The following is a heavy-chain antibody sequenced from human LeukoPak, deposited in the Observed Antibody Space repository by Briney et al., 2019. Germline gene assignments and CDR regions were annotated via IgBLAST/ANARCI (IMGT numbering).Heavy chain of an antibody. D-gene: IGHD5-18*01. CDR3: ARLDTAMDYSAFDI. Sequence: GGSLRLSCAASGFTFSTYWMHWVRQAPGKGLVWVSRINSDGSSTSYADSVKGRFTISRDNAKNTLYLQMNSLRAEDTAVYYCARLDTAMDYSAFDIWGQGTMVTVSS. CDR2: INSDGSST. CDR1: GFTFSTYW. V-gene: IGHV3-74*01. J-gene: IGHJ3*02.